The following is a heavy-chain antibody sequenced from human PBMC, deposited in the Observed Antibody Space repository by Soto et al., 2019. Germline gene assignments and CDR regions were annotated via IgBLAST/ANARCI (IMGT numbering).Heavy chain of an antibody. D-gene: IGHD6-19*01. CDR2: ISSSSSYT. CDR1: GFTFSDYY. J-gene: IGHJ6*02. CDR3: ASTSPGIAVAGPSYYYYGMDV. Sequence: GGSLRLSCAASGFTFSDYYMSWIRQAPGKGLEWVSYISSSSSYTNYADSVKGRFTISRDNAKNSLYLQMNSLRAEDTAVYYCASTSPGIAVAGPSYYYYGMDVWGQGTTVTVSS. V-gene: IGHV3-11*06.